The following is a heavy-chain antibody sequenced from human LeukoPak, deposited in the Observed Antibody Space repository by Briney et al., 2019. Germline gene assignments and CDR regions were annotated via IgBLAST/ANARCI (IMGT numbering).Heavy chain of an antibody. Sequence: ASVKVSCKASGYTFTGYYMHWVRQAPGQGLEWMGWINPNSGGTNYAQKFQGRVTMTRDTSISTAYVELSRLRSDDTAVYYCARWETGDRDGYNSYYFDYWGQGTLVTVSS. CDR3: ARWETGDRDGYNSYYFDY. J-gene: IGHJ4*02. V-gene: IGHV1-2*02. D-gene: IGHD5-24*01. CDR1: GYTFTGYY. CDR2: INPNSGGT.